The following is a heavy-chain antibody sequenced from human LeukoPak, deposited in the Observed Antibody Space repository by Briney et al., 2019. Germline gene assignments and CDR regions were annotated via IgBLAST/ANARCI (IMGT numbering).Heavy chain of an antibody. CDR2: VRYDGSNK. J-gene: IGHJ4*02. Sequence: GGSLRLSCAASGFTFSSYGVHCVRQAPGKGLEWLAFVRYDGSNKYYADSVKGRFTISRDYSRSMLFLQMDSLRAEDTAFYYCAKDYSLYCSSASCYTPFDYWGQGALVTVSS. CDR1: GFTFSSYG. CDR3: AKDYSLYCSSASCYTPFDY. V-gene: IGHV3-30*02. D-gene: IGHD2-2*02.